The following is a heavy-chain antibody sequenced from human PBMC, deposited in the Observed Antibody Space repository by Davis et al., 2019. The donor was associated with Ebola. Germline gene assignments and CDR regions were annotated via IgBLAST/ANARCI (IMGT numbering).Heavy chain of an antibody. V-gene: IGHV6-1*01. CDR3: ARRRTGTAPGLDS. CDR1: GDNVSSNTAA. D-gene: IGHD1-7*01. J-gene: IGHJ4*02. CDR2: TYYRSKWST. Sequence: SQTLSLTSAISGDNVSSNTAAWNWIRQSPSRGLEWPGTTYYRSKWSTDYAVSVKSRITINPDTSKNQFSLQLNSVTPEDTAVYYCARRRTGTAPGLDSWGQGTLVTVSS.